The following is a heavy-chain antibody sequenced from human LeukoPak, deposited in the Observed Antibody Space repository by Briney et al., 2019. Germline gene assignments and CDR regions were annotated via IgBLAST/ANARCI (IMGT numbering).Heavy chain of an antibody. V-gene: IGHV3-23*01. D-gene: IGHD3-16*02. CDR1: GFTFSSYA. CDR2: ISGSGGST. Sequence: GGSLRLSCAASGFTFSSYAMSWVRQAPGKGLEWVSGISGSGGSTYYADSVKGRFTISRDNSKNTLYLQMNSLRAEDTAVYYCARDLRLGEFSPNDNYWGQGTLVTVSS. CDR3: ARDLRLGEFSPNDNY. J-gene: IGHJ4*02.